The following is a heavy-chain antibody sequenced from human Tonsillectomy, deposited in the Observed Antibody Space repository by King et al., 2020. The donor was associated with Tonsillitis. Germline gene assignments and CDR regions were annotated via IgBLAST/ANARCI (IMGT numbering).Heavy chain of an antibody. CDR3: ARIQEGRYYFDSSGYYYYYYYMDV. J-gene: IGHJ6*03. Sequence: VTLKESGPALVKPTQTLTLTCTFSGFSLSTSEMRVGWIRQPPGKALEWLARIDCNDDEFYSTSLMTRPTISKDTSKNQVVLTMTNMDPVDTATYYCARIQEGRYYFDSSGYYYYYYYMDVWGTGTTVTVSS. D-gene: IGHD3-22*01. CDR1: GFSLSTSEMR. CDR2: IDCNDDE. V-gene: IGHV2-70*04.